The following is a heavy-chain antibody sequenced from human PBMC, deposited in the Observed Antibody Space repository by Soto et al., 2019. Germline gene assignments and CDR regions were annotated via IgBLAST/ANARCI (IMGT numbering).Heavy chain of an antibody. V-gene: IGHV3-33*01. J-gene: IGHJ4*02. D-gene: IGHD3-16*01. CDR2: IWYDGSNK. Sequence: QVQLVESGGGVVQPGRSLRLSCAASGFTFSSYGMHWVRQAPGKGLEWVVVIWYDGSNKYYADSVKGRFTISRDNSKNTFYVQKNSLGAEETSEYCSARYQRGGRRGGSKVWGCYFDYWGQGTLVTVSS. CDR1: GFTFSSYG. CDR3: ARYQRGGRRGGSKVWGCYFDY.